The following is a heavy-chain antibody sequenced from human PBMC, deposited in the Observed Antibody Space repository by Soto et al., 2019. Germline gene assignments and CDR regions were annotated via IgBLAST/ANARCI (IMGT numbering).Heavy chain of an antibody. Sequence: QVQLQESGPGLVKPSQTLSLTCNVSGGPINSGGYYWNWIRQHPGKGLEWLGYIYYRGSTYYNPFRRIRVTISADTSETQFSLKLSSVTAADTAVYFCARGYRQSGYSSSWVFDYWGQGTLGNVSS. CDR3: ARGYRQSGYSSSWVFDY. D-gene: IGHD6-13*01. CDR2: IYYRGST. V-gene: IGHV4-31*03. CDR1: GGPINSGGYY. J-gene: IGHJ4*02.